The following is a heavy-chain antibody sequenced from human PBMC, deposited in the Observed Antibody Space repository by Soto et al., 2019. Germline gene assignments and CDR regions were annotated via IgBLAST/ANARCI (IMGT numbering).Heavy chain of an antibody. CDR2: IYYSGST. D-gene: IGHD2-15*01. J-gene: IGHJ5*02. V-gene: IGHV4-31*03. Sequence: SETLSLTCTVSGGSINSGAYYWGWIRQHPGKGVEWIGYIYYSGSTYYNPSLKSRVTISVDTSKNQFSLKLSSVTAADTAVYYCARGQGIDNWFDPWGQGTLVTVSS. CDR3: ARGQGIDNWFDP. CDR1: GGSINSGAYY.